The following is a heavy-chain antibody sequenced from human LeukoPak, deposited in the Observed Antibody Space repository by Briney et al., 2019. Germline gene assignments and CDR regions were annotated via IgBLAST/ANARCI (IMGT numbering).Heavy chain of an antibody. V-gene: IGHV1-2*06. CDR1: GGTFSSYA. CDR3: ARGYDFWSGKGV. Sequence: ASVKVSCKASGGTFSSYAISWVRQAPGQGLEWMGRINPNSGGTNYAQKFQGRVTMTRDTSISTAYMELSRLRSDDTAVYYCARGYDFWSGKGVWGQGTLVTVSS. D-gene: IGHD3-3*01. CDR2: INPNSGGT. J-gene: IGHJ4*02.